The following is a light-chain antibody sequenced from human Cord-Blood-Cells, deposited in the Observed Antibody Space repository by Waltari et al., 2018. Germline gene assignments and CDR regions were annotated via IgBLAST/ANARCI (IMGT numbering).Light chain of an antibody. CDR1: SSDVGGYNY. CDR3: SSYTSSSTLYV. V-gene: IGLV2-14*01. CDR2: EVS. J-gene: IGLJ1*01. Sequence: QSALTQPASVSGPPGPSITISCTGTSSDVGGYNYVSWYQQHPGTAPKLMIYEVSNWPSGVSNRFSGSKSGNTASLTISGLQAEDEADYYCSSYTSSSTLYVFGTGTKVTVL.